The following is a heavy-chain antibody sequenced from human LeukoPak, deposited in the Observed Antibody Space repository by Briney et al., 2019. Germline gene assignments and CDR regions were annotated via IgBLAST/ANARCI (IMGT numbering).Heavy chain of an antibody. D-gene: IGHD3-22*01. J-gene: IGHJ5*02. V-gene: IGHV3-30*04. CDR3: ARESLEFYYYDSSGYINWFDP. CDR2: ISYDGSNK. CDR1: GFTFSSYA. Sequence: GGSLRLSCAASGFTFSSYAMHWVRQAPGKGLEWVAVISYDGSNKYYADSVKGRFTISRDNSKNTLYLQMNSLRAEDTAVYYCARESLEFYYYDSSGYINWFDPWGQGTLVTVSS.